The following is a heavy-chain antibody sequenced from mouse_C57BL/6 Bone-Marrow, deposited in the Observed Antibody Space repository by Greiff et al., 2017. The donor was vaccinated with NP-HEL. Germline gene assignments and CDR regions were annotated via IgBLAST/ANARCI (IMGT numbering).Heavy chain of an antibody. CDR1: GYTFTSYW. Sequence: VQLQQPGAELVKPGASVKMSKASGYTFTSYWITWVKQRPGQGLEWIGDIYPGSGSTNYNEKFKSKATLTVDTSSSTAYMQLSSLTSEDSAVYYCARWGRIYDGYYDWYFDVWGTGTTVTVSS. CDR2: IYPGSGST. V-gene: IGHV1-55*01. J-gene: IGHJ1*03. D-gene: IGHD2-3*01. CDR3: ARWGRIYDGYYDWYFDV.